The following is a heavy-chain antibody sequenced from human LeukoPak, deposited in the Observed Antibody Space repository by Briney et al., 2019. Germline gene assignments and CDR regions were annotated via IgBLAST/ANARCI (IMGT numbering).Heavy chain of an antibody. J-gene: IGHJ5*02. CDR3: ARVEMYYYDSSGPNWFDP. Sequence: ASETLSLTCAVSGGSISNGGYSWSWIRQPAGKGLEWIGYIYQSGSTYYNPSLKSRVTILLDRSKNQFSLKLISVTAADTAVYYCARVEMYYYDSSGPNWFDPWGQGTLVTVSS. CDR2: IYQSGST. CDR1: GGSISNGGYS. D-gene: IGHD3-22*01. V-gene: IGHV4-30-2*01.